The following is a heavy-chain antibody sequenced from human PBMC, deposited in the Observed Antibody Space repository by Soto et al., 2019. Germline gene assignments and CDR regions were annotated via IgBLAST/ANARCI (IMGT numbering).Heavy chain of an antibody. CDR1: GYTFTSYG. CDR3: ARAPVPGYSSSWANWFDP. J-gene: IGHJ5*02. Sequence: GASVKVSCKASGYTFTSYGISWVRQAPGQGLEWIGWISAYNGNTNYAQKLQGRVTMTTDTSTSTAYMELRSLRSDDTAVYYCARAPVPGYSSSWANWFDPWGQGTLVTVSS. D-gene: IGHD6-13*01. CDR2: ISAYNGNT. V-gene: IGHV1-18*01.